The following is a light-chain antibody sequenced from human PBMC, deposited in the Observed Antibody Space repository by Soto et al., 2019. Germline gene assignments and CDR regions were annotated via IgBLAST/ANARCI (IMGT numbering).Light chain of an antibody. CDR1: SSNIGAGYD. Sequence: QSVLTQPPSVSGAPGQRVTISCTGSSSNIGAGYDVHWYQQLPGTAPELLMYANSNRPSGVPDRFSGSKSGTSASLAITGLQAEDEADYYCQSYDTSLSVVFGGGTQLTVL. CDR2: ANS. J-gene: IGLJ2*01. V-gene: IGLV1-40*01. CDR3: QSYDTSLSVV.